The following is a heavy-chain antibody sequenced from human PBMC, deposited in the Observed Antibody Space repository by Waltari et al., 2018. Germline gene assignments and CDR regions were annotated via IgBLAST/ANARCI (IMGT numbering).Heavy chain of an antibody. J-gene: IGHJ5*02. D-gene: IGHD3-10*01. CDR1: GYTFSNYD. V-gene: IGHV1-8*01. CDR2: MNPDSGDT. Sequence: QVQLVQSGAEVQKPGASVKVSCKASGYTFSNYDINWGRQAPGQGLGWMGWMNPDSGDTGFAQKFQGRLSLTRDTSISTAYMELWSLTSEDTAVYYCARTDYDDSRDEDNWFDPWGQGTLVTVSS. CDR3: ARTDYDDSRDEDNWFDP.